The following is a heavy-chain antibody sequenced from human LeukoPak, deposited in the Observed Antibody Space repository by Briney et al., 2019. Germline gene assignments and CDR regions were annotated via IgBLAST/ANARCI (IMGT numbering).Heavy chain of an antibody. D-gene: IGHD3-9*01. CDR1: GFTFSNAW. J-gene: IGHJ4*02. Sequence: GGSLRLSCAASGFTFSNAWMTWVRQAPGKGLQWVGRIKSKTDGGTTDYAAPVKGRFTISRDDSKNTLYLQMNSLKIEDTAVYYCIARYDILTAYVCWGQGTLVTVSS. V-gene: IGHV3-15*01. CDR2: IKSKTDGGTT. CDR3: IARYDILTAYVC.